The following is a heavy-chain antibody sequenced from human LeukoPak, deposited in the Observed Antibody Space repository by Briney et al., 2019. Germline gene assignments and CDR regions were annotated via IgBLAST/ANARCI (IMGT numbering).Heavy chain of an antibody. CDR2: IKQEGGEK. V-gene: IGHV3-7*01. CDR1: GFTFSTYW. D-gene: IGHD4-11*01. Sequence: GGSLRLSCAASGFTFSTYWMSWVRQAPGKGLEGVANIKQEGGEKYYVDSVKGRFTISRDNAKNLLYLQMNSLSAEDTAVYYCARAHPNDYSNPLDYWGQGTLVTVSS. CDR3: ARAHPNDYSNPLDY. J-gene: IGHJ4*02.